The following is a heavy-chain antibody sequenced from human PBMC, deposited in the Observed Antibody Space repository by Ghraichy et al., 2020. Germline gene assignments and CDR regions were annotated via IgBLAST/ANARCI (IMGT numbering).Heavy chain of an antibody. CDR3: AREMATISALDY. Sequence: SVKVSCKASGGTFSSYTISWVQQAPGQGLEWMGRIIPILGIANYAQKFQGRVTITADKSTSTAYMDLSSLRSEDTAVYYCAREMATISALDYWGQGTLVTVSS. D-gene: IGHD5-24*01. CDR2: IIPILGIA. CDR1: GGTFSSYT. V-gene: IGHV1-69*04. J-gene: IGHJ4*02.